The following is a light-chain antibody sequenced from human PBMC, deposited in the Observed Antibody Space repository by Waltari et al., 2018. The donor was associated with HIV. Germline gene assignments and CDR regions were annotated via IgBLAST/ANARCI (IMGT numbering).Light chain of an antibody. CDR3: QHNYSPPPT. CDR2: NVA. CDR1: QNIKNY. Sequence: SASVGDRVTITCRASQNIKNYLSWYQQKPGKAPKLLIYNVASLQSGVSSRFSGSGSGTDFTLAIDSLQPEDLATYYCQHNYSPPPTFGQGTKVEIK. J-gene: IGKJ1*01. V-gene: IGKV1-39*01.